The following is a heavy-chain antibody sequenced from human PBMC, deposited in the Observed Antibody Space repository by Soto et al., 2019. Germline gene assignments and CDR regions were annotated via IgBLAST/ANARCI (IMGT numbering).Heavy chain of an antibody. V-gene: IGHV1-18*04. CDR3: ASTLRPNYYDSRGPSLDV. J-gene: IGHJ6*02. Sequence: ASVKVSCKASGHTFTSYGISWVRQAPGQGLEWMGWISAYNGNTNYAQKLQGRVTMTTDTSTSTAYMELRSLRSDDTAVYYCASTLRPNYYDSRGPSLDVWGQGTTVTVSS. CDR1: GHTFTSYG. D-gene: IGHD3-22*01. CDR2: ISAYNGNT.